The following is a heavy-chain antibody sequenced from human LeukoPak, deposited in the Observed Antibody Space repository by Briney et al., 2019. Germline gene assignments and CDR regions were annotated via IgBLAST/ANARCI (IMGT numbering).Heavy chain of an antibody. D-gene: IGHD6-19*01. CDR2: ISSSSTTI. V-gene: IGHV3-48*04. CDR3: ARGGAVAGNDY. CDR1: GFTFSSYS. Sequence: GGSLRLSCAASGFTFSSYSMNWVRQAPGKGLEWVSYISSSSTTIYYADSVKGRFTISRDNAKNSLYLQMNSLRAEDTAVYYCARGGAVAGNDYWGQGTLVTVSS. J-gene: IGHJ4*02.